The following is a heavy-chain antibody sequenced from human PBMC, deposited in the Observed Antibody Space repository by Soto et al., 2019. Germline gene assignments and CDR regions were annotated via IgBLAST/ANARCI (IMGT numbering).Heavy chain of an antibody. Sequence: QVQLQESGPGLVKPSQTLSLTCTVSGGSISSGGYYWSWIRQHPGKGLEWIGYIYYSGSTYYNPSLKSRVTIPVDPSNNQFSLKLSSVTAADTAVYYCARAPLNIAAAGPPSFQHWVQGTLVTVSS. CDR3: ARAPLNIAAAGPPSFQH. CDR2: IYYSGST. CDR1: GGSISSGGYY. V-gene: IGHV4-31*03. J-gene: IGHJ1*01. D-gene: IGHD6-13*01.